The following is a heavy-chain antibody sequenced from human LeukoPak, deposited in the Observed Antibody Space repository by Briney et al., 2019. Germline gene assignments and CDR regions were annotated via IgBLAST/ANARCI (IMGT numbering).Heavy chain of an antibody. CDR2: ISPSGGST. V-gene: IGHV1-46*01. D-gene: IGHD1-14*01. CDR1: GYTFTSYY. Sequence: GASVKVSCKASGYTFTSYYMHWMRQAPGQGLEWMGIISPSGGSTSYAQKFQGRVTMTRDTSTSTVYMELSSLRSEDTAVYYCARDPRTQNGEYRGPYDYWGQGTLVTVSS. J-gene: IGHJ4*02. CDR3: ARDPRTQNGEYRGPYDY.